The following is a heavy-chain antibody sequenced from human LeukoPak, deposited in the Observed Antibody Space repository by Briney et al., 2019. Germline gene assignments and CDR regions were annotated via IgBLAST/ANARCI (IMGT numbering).Heavy chain of an antibody. CDR2: IWYDGTNK. CDR3: AGRWPNFFDY. CDR1: GFTFSDYG. D-gene: IGHD5-24*01. Sequence: GRSLRLSCAASGFTFSDYGMHWVRQAPGKGLEWVAVIWYDGTNKDYVDSVKGRFTISRDNAKNTLYLQMNSLRAEDTAVYYCAGRWPNFFDYWGQGTLVTVSS. V-gene: IGHV3-33*01. J-gene: IGHJ4*02.